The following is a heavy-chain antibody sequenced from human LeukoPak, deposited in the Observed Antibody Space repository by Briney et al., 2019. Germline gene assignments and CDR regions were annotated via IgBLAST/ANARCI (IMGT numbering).Heavy chain of an antibody. CDR1: GFTFSNYW. CDR2: IKQDGSEQ. CDR3: AKDRALHQFDY. Sequence: GGSLRLSCAASGFTFSNYWMSWVRQTPGKRLEWVANIKQDGSEQYYVDSVKGRFTISRDNAKNSVFLQMNSLRAEDTAIYYCAKDRALHQFDYWGQGTLVTVSS. J-gene: IGHJ4*02. V-gene: IGHV3-7*03.